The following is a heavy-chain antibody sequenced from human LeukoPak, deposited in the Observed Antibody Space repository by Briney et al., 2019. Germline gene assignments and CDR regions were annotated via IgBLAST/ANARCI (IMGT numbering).Heavy chain of an antibody. V-gene: IGHV4-39*01. CDR1: GASINSSGYY. CDR2: HYYSGST. CDR3: ARHRAGYHLDW. D-gene: IGHD3-9*01. Sequence: SETLSLTCTVSGASINSSGYYWGWIRQPPGKGLEWIGSHYYSGSTYYNPSLKSRVTISVDTSKNHFSLKLNSVTAADTAVYYCARHRAGYHLDWWGQGALVTVSS. J-gene: IGHJ4*02.